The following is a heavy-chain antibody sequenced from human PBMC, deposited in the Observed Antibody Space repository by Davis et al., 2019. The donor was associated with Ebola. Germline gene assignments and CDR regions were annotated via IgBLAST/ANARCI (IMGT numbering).Heavy chain of an antibody. V-gene: IGHV4-31*03. J-gene: IGHJ4*02. CDR3: ARGRYCSSTSCFYYFDY. CDR1: GGSISSGGYY. D-gene: IGHD2-2*01. CDR2: IYYSGST. Sequence: PSETLSLTCTVSGGSISSGGYYWSWIRQHPGKGLEWIGYIYYSGSTYYNPSLKSRVTISVDTSKNQFSLKLSSVTAADTAVYYCARGRYCSSTSCFYYFDYWGQGTLVTVSS.